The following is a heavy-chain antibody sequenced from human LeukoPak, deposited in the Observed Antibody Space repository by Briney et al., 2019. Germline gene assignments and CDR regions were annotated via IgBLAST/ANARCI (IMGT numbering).Heavy chain of an antibody. Sequence: PSETLSLTCIVSGGSISRYDWSWIRQSPGKGLEWIGYIDDSGSTNYNPSLKSRVTISVDTSKNQFSLKLSSVTAADTAVYYYARDTLYCGGDCPGPRYFDLWGRGTLVTVSS. V-gene: IGHV4-59*01. CDR2: IDDSGST. CDR1: GGSISRYD. CDR3: ARDTLYCGGDCPGPRYFDL. D-gene: IGHD2-21*02. J-gene: IGHJ2*01.